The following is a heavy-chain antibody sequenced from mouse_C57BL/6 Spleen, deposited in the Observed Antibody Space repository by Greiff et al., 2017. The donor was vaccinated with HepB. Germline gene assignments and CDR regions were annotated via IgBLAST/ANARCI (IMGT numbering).Heavy chain of an antibody. CDR2: ISSGGSYT. J-gene: IGHJ3*01. CDR3: ARQDSSGPFAY. V-gene: IGHV5-6*02. Sequence: DVMLVESGGDLVKPGGSLKLSCAASGFTFSSYGMSWVRQTPDKRLEWVATISSGGSYTYYPDSVKGRFTISRDNAKNTLYLQLSSLKSEDTAMYYCARQDSSGPFAYWGQGTLVTVSA. D-gene: IGHD3-2*02. CDR1: GFTFSSYG.